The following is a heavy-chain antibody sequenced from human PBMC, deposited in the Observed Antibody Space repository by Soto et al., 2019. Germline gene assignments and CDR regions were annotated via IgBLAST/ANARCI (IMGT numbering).Heavy chain of an antibody. D-gene: IGHD1-26*01. CDR2: IKSKTSGETR. CDR1: GFPFTSAW. J-gene: IGHJ4*02. CDR3: AADYSGGTYPVDY. Sequence: EVQLVESGGGLVKPGESLRLSCVVSGFPFTSAWLLWVRQAPGKGLEWVARIKSKTSGETRDYAAPVKGRFTISRDDSTNTVWLQINSLKSEDSAVYYCAADYSGGTYPVDYWGQGRLVTVSS. V-gene: IGHV3-15*07.